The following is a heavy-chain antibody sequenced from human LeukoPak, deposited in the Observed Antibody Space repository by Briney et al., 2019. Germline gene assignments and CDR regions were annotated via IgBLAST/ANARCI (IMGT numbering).Heavy chain of an antibody. V-gene: IGHV3-48*03. Sequence: GGSLRLSCAASGFTFSTYEMNWVRQAPGKGLVWVSYIPSSGSTIYYVDSVKGRFTISRDNAKNSLYLQMNSLRVEDTAVYCCEREATGATGYFDYWGQGTLVTVSS. D-gene: IGHD1-26*01. CDR1: GFTFSTYE. J-gene: IGHJ4*02. CDR2: IPSSGSTI. CDR3: EREATGATGYFDY.